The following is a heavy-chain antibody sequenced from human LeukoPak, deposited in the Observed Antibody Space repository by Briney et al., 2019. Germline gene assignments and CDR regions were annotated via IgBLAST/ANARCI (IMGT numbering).Heavy chain of an antibody. CDR2: ISSSGSAI. D-gene: IGHD5-18*01. J-gene: IGHJ4*02. CDR1: GFTFSNYE. Sequence: TGGSLRLSCTASGFTFSNYEMNWVRQAPGKGLEWVSYISSSGSAICYADSVKGRFTISRDNAKNSLYLQMNSLTAEDTAVYYCAREGYLTALDYWGQGTLVTVSS. CDR3: AREGYLTALDY. V-gene: IGHV3-48*03.